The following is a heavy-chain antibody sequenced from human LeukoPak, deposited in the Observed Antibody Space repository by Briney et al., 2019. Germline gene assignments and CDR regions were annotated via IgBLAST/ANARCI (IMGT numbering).Heavy chain of an antibody. V-gene: IGHV3-43*02. D-gene: IGHD5-24*01. CDR3: AKDIYRGLDMATRPDY. CDR2: ISGDAGSI. CDR1: GFAFDDYA. Sequence: GGSLRLSCAASGFAFDDYAMHWVRQAPGKGLEWVSLISGDAGSIYYADSVKGRFTISRDDSKNSLYLQMNSLRTEDTAFYYCAKDIYRGLDMATRPDYWGQGTLVTVSS. J-gene: IGHJ4*02.